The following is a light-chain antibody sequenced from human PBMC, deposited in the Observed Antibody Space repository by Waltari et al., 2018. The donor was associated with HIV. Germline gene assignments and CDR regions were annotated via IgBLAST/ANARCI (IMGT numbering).Light chain of an antibody. CDR3: AAWDDSLSGYV. CDR2: GNT. Sequence: QSVLTQPPSASGTPGQRVTISCSGRNSNIGSNTVNWYPQLPGTAPTLLIYGNTQRPSGVPARFSGSKSGTSASLAISGLRSEDEAEYYCAAWDDSLSGYVFGTGTKVTVL. V-gene: IGLV1-44*01. J-gene: IGLJ1*01. CDR1: NSNIGSNT.